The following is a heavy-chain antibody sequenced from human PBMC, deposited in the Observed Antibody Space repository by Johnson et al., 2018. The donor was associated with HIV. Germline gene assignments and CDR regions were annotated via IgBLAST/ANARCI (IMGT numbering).Heavy chain of an antibody. CDR1: GFTFSNYG. CDR3: AKDKDAFDI. V-gene: IGHV3-30*02. Sequence: QVQLVESGGGVVQPWGSLRLSCAASGFTFSNYGIHWVRQAPGRGLEWVTFIQYDGTKVYYGDSVKGRFTISRDNAKNSLYLQMNSLRAEDTAVYYCAKDKDAFDIWGQGTMVTVSS. CDR2: IQYDGTKV. J-gene: IGHJ3*02.